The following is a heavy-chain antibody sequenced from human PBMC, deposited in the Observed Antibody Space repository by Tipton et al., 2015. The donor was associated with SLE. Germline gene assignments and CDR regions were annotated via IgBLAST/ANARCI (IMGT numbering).Heavy chain of an antibody. D-gene: IGHD4-11*01. CDR2: ITGVGGGI. Sequence: SLRLSCAASGFTFSIYAMNWVRQAPGKGLEWVAVITGVGGGIYYADSVKGRFTISRDNSKNMVYLQMNSMSAEDTAVYFCAKSYSVEGRGAFDVWGQGTKVTVSS. CDR1: GFTFSIYA. CDR3: AKSYSVEGRGAFDV. J-gene: IGHJ3*01. V-gene: IGHV3-23*01.